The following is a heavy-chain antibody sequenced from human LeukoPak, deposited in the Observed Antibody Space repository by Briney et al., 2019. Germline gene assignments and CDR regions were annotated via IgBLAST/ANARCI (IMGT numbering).Heavy chain of an antibody. CDR1: GFTFSSYA. CDR3: AKVPHLYYGSGSYQLDS. J-gene: IGHJ4*02. V-gene: IGHV3-23*01. CDR2: ISGSGGNT. D-gene: IGHD3-10*01. Sequence: GGSLRLSCVASGFTFSSYAMTWVRQAPGKGLEWVSAISGSGGNTHYVDSVKGRFAISRDTSKNTLYLQMNTLRAEDTAVYYCAKVPHLYYGSGSYQLDSWGQGTLVTVSS.